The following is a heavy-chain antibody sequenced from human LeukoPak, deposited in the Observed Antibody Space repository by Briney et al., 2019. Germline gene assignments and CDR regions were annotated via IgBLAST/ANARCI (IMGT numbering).Heavy chain of an antibody. CDR2: IYYSGST. V-gene: IGHV4-61*01. CDR1: GGSVSSGSYY. D-gene: IGHD2-2*01. Sequence: SETLSLTCTVSGGSVSSGSYYWSWIRQPPGKGLEWIGYIYYSGSTNYNPSLKSRVTISVDTSKNQFSLKLSSVTAADTAVYYCATRRGYCSSTSCYPLGWFDPWGQGTLVTVSS. CDR3: ATRRGYCSSTSCYPLGWFDP. J-gene: IGHJ5*02.